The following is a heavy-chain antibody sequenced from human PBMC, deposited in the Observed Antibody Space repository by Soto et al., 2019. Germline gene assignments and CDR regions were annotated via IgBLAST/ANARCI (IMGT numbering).Heavy chain of an antibody. Sequence: QVQLQESGPGLVKPSQTLSLTCTVSGGSISSGGYYWSWIRQHPGKGLEWIGYIYYSGSTYYNPSLKSRVTISVDTSKNQFSLKLCSVTAADTTVYYCARVSVTIFGVVTIDYWGQGTLVTVSS. CDR2: IYYSGST. CDR3: ARVSVTIFGVVTIDY. J-gene: IGHJ4*02. CDR1: GGSISSGGYY. V-gene: IGHV4-31*03. D-gene: IGHD3-3*01.